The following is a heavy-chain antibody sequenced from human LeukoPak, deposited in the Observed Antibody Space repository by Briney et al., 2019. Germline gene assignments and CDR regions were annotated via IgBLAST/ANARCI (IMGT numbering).Heavy chain of an antibody. CDR3: ARVDGRNYDFWSSRGVPYGMDV. CDR1: DYTFTTYG. V-gene: IGHV1-18*01. Sequence: ASVKVSCKASDYTFTTYGISWVRQAPGQGLEWMGWVSAYNGKTNYAQKIQGRVAMTTDTSTSTAYMELRSLRSDDTGVYYCARVDGRNYDFWSSRGVPYGMDVWGQGTTVTVSS. CDR2: VSAYNGKT. D-gene: IGHD3-3*01. J-gene: IGHJ6*02.